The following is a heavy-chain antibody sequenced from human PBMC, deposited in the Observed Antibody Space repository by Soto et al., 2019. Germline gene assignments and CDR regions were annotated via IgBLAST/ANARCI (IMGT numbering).Heavy chain of an antibody. Sequence: QVQLQESGPGLVKPSETLSLTCTVSGGSITSYYWSWIRQPPGKGLEWIGYIYFSGSANYNPSRKSRVTISVDTSKNQFSLKLSSVTAADTAVYYCARRYGGCGDYWGQGTLVTVSS. J-gene: IGHJ4*02. CDR3: ARRYGGCGDY. V-gene: IGHV4-59*08. D-gene: IGHD5-12*01. CDR1: GGSITSYY. CDR2: IYFSGSA.